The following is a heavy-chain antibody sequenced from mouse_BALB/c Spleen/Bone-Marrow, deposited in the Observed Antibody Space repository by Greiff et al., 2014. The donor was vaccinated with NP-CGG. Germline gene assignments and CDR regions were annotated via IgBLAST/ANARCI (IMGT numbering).Heavy chain of an antibody. J-gene: IGHJ4*01. Sequence: SGPELVKPGALVKISCKASGYTFTSYDINWVKQRPGQGLEWIGWIYPGDGSTKYNEKFKGKATLTADKSSSAAYMQLSSLTSENSAVYLCARNGNYRYAMDYWGQGTSVTVSS. CDR1: GYTFTSYD. V-gene: IGHV1S33*01. D-gene: IGHD2-1*01. CDR2: IYPGDGST. CDR3: ARNGNYRYAMDY.